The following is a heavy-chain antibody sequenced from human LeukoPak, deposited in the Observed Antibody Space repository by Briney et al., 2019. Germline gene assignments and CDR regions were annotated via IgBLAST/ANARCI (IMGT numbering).Heavy chain of an antibody. Sequence: GGSLRLSCAASGFTFSSYAMRWVRQAPGRGREWVSAISGSGWSTYYADSVKGRLTISRDNSKNTLYLQVNSLRAEDTAVYYCAKDLKGSGWYGGYWGQGTLVAFSS. CDR1: GFTFSSYA. J-gene: IGHJ4*02. V-gene: IGHV3-23*01. CDR3: AKDLKGSGWYGGY. CDR2: ISGSGWST. D-gene: IGHD6-19*01.